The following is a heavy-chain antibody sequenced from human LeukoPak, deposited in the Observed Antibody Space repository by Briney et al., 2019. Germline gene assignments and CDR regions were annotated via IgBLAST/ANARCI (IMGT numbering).Heavy chain of an antibody. CDR1: GSRFTSYW. CDR3: ASLIAAAGNWFDP. V-gene: IGHV5-10-1*01. Sequence: GASLRISSKGAGSRFTSYWIRWGRRRPGKGGGWRGRIDPSESYSNYSPSFQAHLTISADNSISTAYLQWSSLKASDTAMYYCASLIAAAGNWFDPWGQGTLVTVSS. J-gene: IGHJ5*02. D-gene: IGHD6-13*01. CDR2: IDPSESYS.